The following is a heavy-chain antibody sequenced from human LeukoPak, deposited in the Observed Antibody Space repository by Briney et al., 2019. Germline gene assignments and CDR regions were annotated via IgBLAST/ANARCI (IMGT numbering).Heavy chain of an antibody. Sequence: ASVKLSCKVSGYTLTELSMHWVRQAPGKGLEWMGGFDPEDGETIYAQKFQGRVTMTEDTSTDTAYMELSSLRSEDTAVYYCATDYRCGGDCNPYYYYMDVWGKGTTVIVS. V-gene: IGHV1-24*01. CDR1: GYTLTELS. CDR2: FDPEDGET. J-gene: IGHJ6*03. D-gene: IGHD2-21*02. CDR3: ATDYRCGGDCNPYYYYMDV.